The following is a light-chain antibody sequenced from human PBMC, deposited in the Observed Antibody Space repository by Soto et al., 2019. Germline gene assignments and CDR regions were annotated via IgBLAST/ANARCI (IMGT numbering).Light chain of an antibody. J-gene: IGKJ3*01. CDR3: LQALHTLFT. V-gene: IGKV2-28*01. CDR2: LGS. CDR1: QSLLHSNGYNY. Sequence: DIVMTQSPLSLPVTPGEPASISCRSSQSLLHSNGYNYLDWYLQKPGQSPQLLIYLGSNRDSGVPDRLSGSGSGKDFTLKISRVGAEDVGVYYCLQALHTLFTFGPGTKVDIK.